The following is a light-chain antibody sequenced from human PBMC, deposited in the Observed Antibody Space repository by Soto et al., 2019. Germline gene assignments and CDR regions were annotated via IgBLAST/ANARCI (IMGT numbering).Light chain of an antibody. CDR2: AAS. J-gene: IGKJ4*01. CDR3: QQFNNYPLT. V-gene: IGKV1-39*01. CDR1: QSISSY. Sequence: DIQMTQSPASLSASVGDRVTITCRASQSISSYLNWYQQKPGKAPKLLIYAASSLQSGVPSRFSGSGSGTDFTLTISSLQPEDFATYYCQQFNNYPLTFGGGTKVHI.